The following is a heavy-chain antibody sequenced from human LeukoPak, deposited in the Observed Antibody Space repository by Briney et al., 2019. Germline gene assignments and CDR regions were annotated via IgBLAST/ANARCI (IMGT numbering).Heavy chain of an antibody. CDR1: GGSISTYY. CDR3: ARGGYCSTSGCYGNAFDI. Sequence: SETLSLTCTVCGGSISTYYWSWIRQPPGKGLEWIGYVFYTGNTNYNPSLKSRVSISVDTSKDQFSLKLSSVTAADTALYYCARGGYCSTSGCYGNAFDIWGQGTVVTVSS. J-gene: IGHJ3*02. D-gene: IGHD2-2*01. CDR2: VFYTGNT. V-gene: IGHV4-59*01.